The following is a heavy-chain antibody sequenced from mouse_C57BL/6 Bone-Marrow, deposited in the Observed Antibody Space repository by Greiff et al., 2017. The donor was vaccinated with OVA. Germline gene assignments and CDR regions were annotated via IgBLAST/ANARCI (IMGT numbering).Heavy chain of an antibody. CDR3: ARAGYYGNYRFAY. Sequence: QVQLQQPGAELVRPGSSVKLSCKASGYTFTSYWMHWVKQRPIQGLEWIGNIDPSDSETHYNQKFKDKATLTVDKSSSTAYMQLSSLTSEDSAVYYFARAGYYGNYRFAYWGQGTLVTVSA. CDR1: GYTFTSYW. CDR2: IDPSDSET. V-gene: IGHV1-52*01. J-gene: IGHJ3*01. D-gene: IGHD2-1*01.